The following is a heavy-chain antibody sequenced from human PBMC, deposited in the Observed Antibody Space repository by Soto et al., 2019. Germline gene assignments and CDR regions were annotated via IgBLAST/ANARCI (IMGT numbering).Heavy chain of an antibody. J-gene: IGHJ5*02. CDR1: GYTFTRYD. V-gene: IGHV1-8*01. D-gene: IGHD3-3*01. Sequence: QVQLVQSGAEVKKPGASVKVPCKASGYTFTRYDINWVRQATGQGLEWMGWMNPNSGNTGYAQKFQGRVTMTSNTSISTAYMELSSLRSEDTSVYYCARSGQVGNWFDPWGQGTLVTVSS. CDR2: MNPNSGNT. CDR3: ARSGQVGNWFDP.